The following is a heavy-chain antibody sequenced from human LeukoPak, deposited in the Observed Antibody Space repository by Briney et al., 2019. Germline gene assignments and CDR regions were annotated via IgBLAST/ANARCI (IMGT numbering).Heavy chain of an antibody. CDR2: INTNTGNP. V-gene: IGHV7-4-1*02. D-gene: IGHD3/OR15-3a*01. J-gene: IGHJ4*02. CDR3: ARGTSGLVTTNDY. Sequence: ASVKVSCKASGYTFTSYGFSWVRQAPGQGLEWMGWINTNTGNPTYVQGFTGRFVFSLDTSVSTAYLQITSLKAEDTAVYYCARGTSGLVTTNDYWGQGTLVTVSS. CDR1: GYTFTSYG.